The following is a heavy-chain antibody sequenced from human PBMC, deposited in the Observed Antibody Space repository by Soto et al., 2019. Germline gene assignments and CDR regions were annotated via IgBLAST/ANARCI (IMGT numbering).Heavy chain of an antibody. D-gene: IGHD2-2*01. Sequence: XGSLRLSCAASGFTFSSNGMHGVRQAPGKGLEWVAVIWYDGSNKYYADSVKGRFTISRDNSKNTLYLQMNSLRAEDTAVYYCARDSRIDCSSTSCHADYWGQGTLVTVSS. CDR3: ARDSRIDCSSTSCHADY. V-gene: IGHV3-33*01. CDR1: GFTFSSNG. J-gene: IGHJ4*02. CDR2: IWYDGSNK.